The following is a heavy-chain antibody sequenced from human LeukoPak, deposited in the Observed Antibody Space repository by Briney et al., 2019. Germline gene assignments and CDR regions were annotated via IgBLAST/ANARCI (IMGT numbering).Heavy chain of an antibody. D-gene: IGHD3-3*01. V-gene: IGHV3-48*04. Sequence: GGSLRLSCAASGFTFSSYSMNWVRQAPGKGLEWVSYISSSSSTIYYADSVKGRFTISRDNAKNSLYLQMNSLRAEDTAVYYCAKDRLLRFLEWLLDTSAFDYWGQGTLVTVSS. CDR3: AKDRLLRFLEWLLDTSAFDY. CDR2: ISSSSSTI. CDR1: GFTFSSYS. J-gene: IGHJ4*02.